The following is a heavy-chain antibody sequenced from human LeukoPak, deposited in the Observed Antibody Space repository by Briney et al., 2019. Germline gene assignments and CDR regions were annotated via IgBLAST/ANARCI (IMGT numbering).Heavy chain of an antibody. V-gene: IGHV3-30*02. CDR3: ARDFYDSSGYYSYAFDI. D-gene: IGHD3-22*01. Sequence: GGSLRLSCAASGFTFSSYGMHWVRQAPGKGLEWVAFIRYDGSNKYYADSVKGRFTISRDNSKNTLYLQMNSLRAEDTAVYYCARDFYDSSGYYSYAFDIWGQGTMVTVSS. CDR1: GFTFSSYG. CDR2: IRYDGSNK. J-gene: IGHJ3*02.